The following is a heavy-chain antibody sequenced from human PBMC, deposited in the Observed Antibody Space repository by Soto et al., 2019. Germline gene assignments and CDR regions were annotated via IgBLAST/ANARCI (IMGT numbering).Heavy chain of an antibody. CDR1: GGSISSGGYS. D-gene: IGHD6-19*01. J-gene: IGHJ4*02. CDR3: ARARGYSSGWIDY. V-gene: IGHV4-30-2*01. CDR2: IYHSGST. Sequence: QLPLQGSGSGLVKPSQTLSLTCAVSGGSISSGGYSWSWIRQPPGKGLEWIGYIYHSGSTYYNPSLQRRFTLSVDRSKNQFSLKLSSVTAADTAVYYCARARGYSSGWIDYWGQGTLVTVSS.